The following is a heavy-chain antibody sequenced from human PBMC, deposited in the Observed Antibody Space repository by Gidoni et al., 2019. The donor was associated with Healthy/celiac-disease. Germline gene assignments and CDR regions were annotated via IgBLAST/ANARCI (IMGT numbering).Heavy chain of an antibody. CDR3: ARGVSVDHYYYYYGMDV. D-gene: IGHD6-13*01. Sequence: EVQLVESGGGLVQPGGSLRLSCAASGFTFSSYWMSWVRQAPGKGLEWVANIKQDGSEKYYVDSVKGRFTISRDNAKNSLYLQMNSLRAEDTSVYYCARGVSVDHYYYYYGMDVWGQGTTVTVSS. CDR2: IKQDGSEK. J-gene: IGHJ6*02. V-gene: IGHV3-7*01. CDR1: GFTFSSYW.